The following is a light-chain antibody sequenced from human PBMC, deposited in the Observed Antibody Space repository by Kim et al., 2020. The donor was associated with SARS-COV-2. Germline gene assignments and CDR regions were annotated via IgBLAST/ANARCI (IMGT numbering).Light chain of an antibody. CDR3: QHAYNTPPT. V-gene: IGKV1-39*01. CDR2: SVS. Sequence: ASVGDRVTITCRASQSINTYLNWYQQTPGRAPKLLIYSVSSLHSGVPSRFSGSGSGTDFTLTISSLQAEDFATYFCQHAYNTPPTFGQGTKVDIK. CDR1: QSINTY. J-gene: IGKJ1*01.